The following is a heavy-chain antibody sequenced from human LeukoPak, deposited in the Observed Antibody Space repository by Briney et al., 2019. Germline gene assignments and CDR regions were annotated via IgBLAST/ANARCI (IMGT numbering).Heavy chain of an antibody. CDR2: ISNNGRNE. CDR3: TRDLSGHYSIDY. J-gene: IGHJ4*02. D-gene: IGHD3-22*01. CDR1: GFTFSSYA. Sequence: PGGSLRLSCAASGFTFSSYAIHWVRQAPGKGLEWVAFISNNGRNEDYADSVKGRFTISRDNSKNTLYLQVNSLRPEDTAVSYCTRDLSGHYSIDYWGQGTLVTVSS. V-gene: IGHV3-30*04.